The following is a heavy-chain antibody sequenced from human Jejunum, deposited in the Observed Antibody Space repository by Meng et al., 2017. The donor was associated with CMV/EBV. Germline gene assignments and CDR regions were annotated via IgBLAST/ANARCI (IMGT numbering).Heavy chain of an antibody. CDR3: ATEYSSSPGVVLGDAFHI. CDR1: TFSTYG. D-gene: IGHD6-6*01. V-gene: IGHV3-30*02. Sequence: TFSTYGMHWVRQVSGKGLEWVAFIREDGSRKFYAASVKGRFTISRDNSKNTLYVQMNSLRDEDTAVYYCATEYSSSPGVVLGDAFHIWGQGTVVTV. J-gene: IGHJ3*02. CDR2: IREDGSRK.